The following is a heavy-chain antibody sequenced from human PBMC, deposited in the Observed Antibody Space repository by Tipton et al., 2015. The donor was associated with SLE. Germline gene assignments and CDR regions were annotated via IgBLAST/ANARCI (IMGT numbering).Heavy chain of an antibody. D-gene: IGHD3-16*01. CDR1: GGSISSSSYY. J-gene: IGHJ3*02. CDR3: ARRGDAFDI. CDR2: IYYSGST. Sequence: QVQLVQSGAEVKPSETLSLTCTVSGGSISSSSYYWGWIRQPPGKGLEWIGSIYYSGSTYYNPSLKSRVTISVDTSKNQFSLKLSSVTAADTAVYYCARRGDAFDIWGQGTMVTVSS. V-gene: IGHV4-39*07.